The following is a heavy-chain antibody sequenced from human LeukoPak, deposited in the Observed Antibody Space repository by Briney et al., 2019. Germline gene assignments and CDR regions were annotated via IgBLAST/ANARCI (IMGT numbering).Heavy chain of an antibody. J-gene: IGHJ4*02. CDR3: ARIRYYGSGSYFFDY. V-gene: IGHV2-70*11. CDR2: IDWDDDK. Sequence: ESGPTLVKPTQTLTLTCTFSGFSLGTSGMCVSWIRQPPGKALEWLARIDWDDDKYYTTSLKTRLTISKDTSKNQVVLTMTNMDPVDTATYYCARIRYYGSGSYFFDYWGQGTLVTVTS. CDR1: GFSLGTSGMC. D-gene: IGHD3-10*01.